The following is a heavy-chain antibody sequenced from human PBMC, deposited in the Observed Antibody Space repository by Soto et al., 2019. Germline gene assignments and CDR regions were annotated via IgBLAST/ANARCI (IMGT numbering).Heavy chain of an antibody. CDR2: INHSGST. V-gene: IGHV4-34*01. CDR1: GGSFSVYY. Sequence: SETLFLTCAVYGGSFSVYYWSWIGQPPGKGLEWIGEINHSGSTNYNPSLKSRVTISVDTSKNQFSLKLSSVTAADTAVYYCARSGGRKYGSSSLGYNFDYWGQGTLVTVSS. CDR3: ARSGGRKYGSSSLGYNFDY. J-gene: IGHJ4*02. D-gene: IGHD6-6*01.